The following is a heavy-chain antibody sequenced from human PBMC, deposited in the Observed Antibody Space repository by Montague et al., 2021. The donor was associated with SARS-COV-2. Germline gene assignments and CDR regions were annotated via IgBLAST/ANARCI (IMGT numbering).Heavy chain of an antibody. J-gene: IGHJ6*02. CDR2: IFNNGGT. CDR1: GGSITNDD. D-gene: IGHD3-22*01. CDR3: ARYYERSLDV. V-gene: IGHV4-4*08. Sequence: SETLSLTCTVSGGSITNDDWSWIRQPPGKGLEWIVNIFNNGGTDXNHSLKSRVIISVDTSKSQFSLKVTTVTAADTAVYYCARYYERSLDVWGQGTTVTVSS.